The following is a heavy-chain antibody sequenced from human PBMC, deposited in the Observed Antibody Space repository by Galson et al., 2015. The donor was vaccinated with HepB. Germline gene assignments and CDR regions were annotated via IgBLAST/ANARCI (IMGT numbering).Heavy chain of an antibody. V-gene: IGHV3-30*04. CDR3: ARDRQNTAMDYYGMDV. Sequence: SLRLSCAASGFTFSSYAMHWVRQAPGKGLEWVAVISYDGSNKYYADSVKSRFTISRDNSKNTLYLQMNSLRAEDTAVYYCARDRQNTAMDYYGMDVWGQGTTVTVSS. D-gene: IGHD5-18*01. CDR1: GFTFSSYA. CDR2: ISYDGSNK. J-gene: IGHJ6*02.